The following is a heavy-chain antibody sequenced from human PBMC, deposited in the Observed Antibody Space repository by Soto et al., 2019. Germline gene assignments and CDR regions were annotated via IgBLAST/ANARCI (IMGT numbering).Heavy chain of an antibody. CDR3: ARDEYGGAYGY. J-gene: IGHJ4*02. CDR1: GFTFSNYK. CDR2: ISSSGNTI. Sequence: VQLVESGGGVVQPGRSLRLSCAASGFTFSNYKMNWVRQAPGKGLEWVSYISSSGNTIHYADSVKGRFTISRDNAKKSLYLQMNTLRAEDTAVYYCARDEYGGAYGYWGQETLVTVSA. V-gene: IGHV3-48*03. D-gene: IGHD4-17*01.